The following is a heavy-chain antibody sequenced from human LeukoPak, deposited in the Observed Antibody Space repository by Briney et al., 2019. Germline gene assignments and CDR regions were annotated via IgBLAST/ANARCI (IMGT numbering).Heavy chain of an antibody. V-gene: IGHV4-59*01. CDR1: GGSISSYY. D-gene: IGHD3-3*01. J-gene: IGHJ4*02. Sequence: SETLSLTCTVSGGSISSYYWSWIRQPPGKGLEWIGYIYYSGSTNYNPSLKSRVTISVDTSKNQFSLKLSSVTAADTAVYYCARAVDFWSGYYIYYFDYWGQGTLVTVSS. CDR2: IYYSGST. CDR3: ARAVDFWSGYYIYYFDY.